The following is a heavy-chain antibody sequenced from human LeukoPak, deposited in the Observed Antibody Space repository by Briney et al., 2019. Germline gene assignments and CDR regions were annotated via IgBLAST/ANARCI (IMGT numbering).Heavy chain of an antibody. D-gene: IGHD1-7*01. J-gene: IGHJ4*02. Sequence: GGSLRLSCAASGFTFSSYDMRWVRQAIGRGLEWVSSIGTAADTYYPGSVKGRFTISRENGKNSLYLQMNSLRAGDTAVYYCARGPIVGITETKGYFDYWGQGILVTVSS. CDR2: IGTAADT. V-gene: IGHV3-13*01. CDR1: GFTFSSYD. CDR3: ARGPIVGITETKGYFDY.